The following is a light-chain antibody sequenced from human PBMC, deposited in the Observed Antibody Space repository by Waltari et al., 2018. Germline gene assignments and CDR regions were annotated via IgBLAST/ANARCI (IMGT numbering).Light chain of an antibody. CDR1: SLRRFY. J-gene: IGLJ2*01. Sequence: SSELTQDPAVSVALGQTVTITCQGDSLRRFYASWYQQRPGQAPILILYGRDNRPSGIPDRFSGSTSGDTASLTITGAQAEDEAYYYCHSRDTFSTRVFGGGTRLTV. CDR2: GRD. CDR3: HSRDTFSTRV. V-gene: IGLV3-19*01.